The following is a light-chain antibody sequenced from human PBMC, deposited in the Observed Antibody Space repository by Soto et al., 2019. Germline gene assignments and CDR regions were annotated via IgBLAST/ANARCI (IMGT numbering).Light chain of an antibody. CDR2: SAS. Sequence: AIQMTQSPSTLSASVGDRVTITGRASQGIGNELGWYQQRPGRAPKILIYSASTLQSEVPSRFSGSGSGTDFTLTISSLQPEDFATYYCLQDYNYPFTFGQGTKVDIK. CDR1: QGIGNE. CDR3: LQDYNYPFT. J-gene: IGKJ2*01. V-gene: IGKV1-6*01.